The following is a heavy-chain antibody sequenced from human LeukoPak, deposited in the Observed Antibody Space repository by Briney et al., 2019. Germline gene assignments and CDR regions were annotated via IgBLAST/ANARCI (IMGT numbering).Heavy chain of an antibody. D-gene: IGHD4-11*01. CDR3: ARMTSNRAFDY. CDR1: GYSFTNYW. Sequence: GESLKISCKGSGYSFTNYWGVWVRQMPGKGLEWMGIIYPADSDTRYSPSFQGQVSISADKSISTAYLQWSSLKASDTAMYYCARMTSNRAFDYWGQGTLVTVSS. J-gene: IGHJ4*02. V-gene: IGHV5-51*01. CDR2: IYPADSDT.